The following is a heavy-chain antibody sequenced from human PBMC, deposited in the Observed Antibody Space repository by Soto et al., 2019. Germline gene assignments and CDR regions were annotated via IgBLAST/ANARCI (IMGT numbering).Heavy chain of an antibody. Sequence: TLSLTCTVSGGSINSGGYYWSWIRQHPGKGLEWIGYIYYSGSTYYSPSLRSRVTISVDTLHLQMSSLRADDTAVYYCAVPTGIEVTGPDYWGQGTLVTVSS. V-gene: IGHV4-31*03. J-gene: IGHJ4*02. CDR2: IYYSGST. D-gene: IGHD6-19*01. CDR3: AVPTGIEVTGPDY. CDR1: GGSINSGGYY.